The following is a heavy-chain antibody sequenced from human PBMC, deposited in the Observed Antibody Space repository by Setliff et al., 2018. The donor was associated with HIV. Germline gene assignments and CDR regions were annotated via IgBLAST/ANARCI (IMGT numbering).Heavy chain of an antibody. Sequence: KTSETLSLTCTVSNVSINSYYWSWIRQPAGRALEWIGRIYSSGSTNYNPSLKSRVKMSLDTSKNQFSLKLSSVTAADTAVYFCARAPYCSGDGCFRYYQHWGRGTLVTVSS. CDR2: IYSSGST. J-gene: IGHJ1*01. V-gene: IGHV4-4*07. CDR1: NVSINSYY. D-gene: IGHD2-15*01. CDR3: ARAPYCSGDGCFRYYQH.